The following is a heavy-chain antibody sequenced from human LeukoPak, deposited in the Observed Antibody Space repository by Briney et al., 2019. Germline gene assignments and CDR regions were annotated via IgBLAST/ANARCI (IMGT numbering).Heavy chain of an antibody. CDR1: GYSFTSYW. CDR2: IYPGDSDT. D-gene: IGHD4-17*01. V-gene: IGHV5-51*01. CDR3: ARHSDYGDHTAFFYMDV. Sequence: GESLKISCKGSGYSFTSYWIGWVRQMPGKGLEWMGIIYPGDSDTRYSPSFQGQVTISADKSISTAYLQWSSLKASDTAMYYCARHSDYGDHTAFFYMDVWGKGTTVTISS. J-gene: IGHJ6*03.